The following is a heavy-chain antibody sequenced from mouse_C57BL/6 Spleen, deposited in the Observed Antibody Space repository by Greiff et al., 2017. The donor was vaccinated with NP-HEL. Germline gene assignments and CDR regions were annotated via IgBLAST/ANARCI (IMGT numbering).Heavy chain of an antibody. CDR2: INPDSSTI. D-gene: IGHD2-10*01. V-gene: IGHV4-1*01. CDR3: SSYYGNWEGAMDY. Sequence: AASGIDFSRYWMSWVRRAPGKGLEWIGEINPDSSTINYAPSLKDKFIISRDNAKNTLYLQMSKVRSEDTALYYCSSYYGNWEGAMDYWGQGTSVTVSS. J-gene: IGHJ4*01. CDR1: GIDFSRYW.